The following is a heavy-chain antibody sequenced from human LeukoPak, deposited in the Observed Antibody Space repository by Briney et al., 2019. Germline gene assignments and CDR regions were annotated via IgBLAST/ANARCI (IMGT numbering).Heavy chain of an antibody. V-gene: IGHV3-43D*03. CDR2: ISWDGGST. CDR3: AKDSGFRLDYFDY. D-gene: IGHD1-26*01. J-gene: IGHJ4*02. CDR1: GFTFDDYA. Sequence: GGSLRLSCAASGFTFDDYAMHWVRQAPGKGLEWVSLISWDGGSTYYADSVKGRFTISRDNSKNSLYLQMNSLRAEDTALYYCAKDSGFRLDYFDYWGQGTLVTVSS.